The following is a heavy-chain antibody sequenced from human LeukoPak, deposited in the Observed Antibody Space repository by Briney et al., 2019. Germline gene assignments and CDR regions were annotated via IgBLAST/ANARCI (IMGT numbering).Heavy chain of an antibody. Sequence: GGSLRLSCAASGFTFSSYSMNWVRQAPGKGLEWVSSISSSSNYIYYADSVKGRFTISRDNAKNSLYLQMNSLRAEDAAVYYCAQNFYDSSGLYFDYWGQGTLVTVSS. D-gene: IGHD3-22*01. CDR3: AQNFYDSSGLYFDY. V-gene: IGHV3-21*01. CDR1: GFTFSSYS. CDR2: ISSSSNYI. J-gene: IGHJ4*02.